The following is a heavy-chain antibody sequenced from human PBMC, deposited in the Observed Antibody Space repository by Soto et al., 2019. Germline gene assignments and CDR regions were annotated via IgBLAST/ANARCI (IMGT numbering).Heavy chain of an antibody. CDR3: AKDRSYGDYRGGSFDY. V-gene: IGHV3-30*18. CDR1: GFTFSSYG. D-gene: IGHD4-17*01. Sequence: GGSLRLSCAASGFTFSSYGMHWVRQAPGKGLEWVAVISYDGSNKYYADSVKGRFTISRDNSKNTLYLQMNSLRAEDTAVYYCAKDRSYGDYRGGSFDYWGQGTLVTVSS. CDR2: ISYDGSNK. J-gene: IGHJ4*02.